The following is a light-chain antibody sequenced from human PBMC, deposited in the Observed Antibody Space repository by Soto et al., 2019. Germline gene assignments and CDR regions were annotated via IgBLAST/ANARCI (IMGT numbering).Light chain of an antibody. CDR3: QQYNNWHPLT. CDR2: GAS. V-gene: IGKV3-15*01. CDR1: QSVSIN. J-gene: IGKJ4*01. Sequence: EIVMTQSPATLSVSPGERATLSCRASQSVSINLVWYQQKPGQAPRLLIYGASSRATGVPVRFSGSGSGTEFTLTINSLQSEDFAVYYCQQYNNWHPLTFGGGTKVDIK.